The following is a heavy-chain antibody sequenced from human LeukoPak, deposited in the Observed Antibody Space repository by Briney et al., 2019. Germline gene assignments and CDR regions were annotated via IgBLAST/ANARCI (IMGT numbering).Heavy chain of an antibody. CDR1: GYMFTNYW. CDR3: ALNARSSGRPNFDY. D-gene: IGHD6-19*01. V-gene: IGHV5-51*01. CDR2: IYPGDSDT. Sequence: GESLKISCKGSGYMFTNYWIGWVRQMPGKGLEWMGIIYPGDSDTRYSPSFQGQVTISADKSISTAYLQWSSLKASDTAMYYCALNARSSGRPNFDYWGQGTLVTVSS. J-gene: IGHJ4*02.